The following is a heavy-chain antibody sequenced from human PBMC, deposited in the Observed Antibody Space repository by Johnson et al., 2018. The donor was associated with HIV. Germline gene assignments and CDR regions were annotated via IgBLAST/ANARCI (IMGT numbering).Heavy chain of an antibody. Sequence: VQLVESGGGLIQPGGSLRLSCAASGFTVSSNYMSWVRQAPGKGLEWVSVIYSGGSTYYADTVKGRFTITRDNSKNTPYLQTNSLRAEDTAVYYRARDRSTPQPYYYDSSGYRGYSAFDIWGQGTMVTVSS. CDR2: IYSGGST. V-gene: IGHV3-53*01. J-gene: IGHJ3*02. D-gene: IGHD3-22*01. CDR1: GFTVSSNY. CDR3: ARDRSTPQPYYYDSSGYRGYSAFDI.